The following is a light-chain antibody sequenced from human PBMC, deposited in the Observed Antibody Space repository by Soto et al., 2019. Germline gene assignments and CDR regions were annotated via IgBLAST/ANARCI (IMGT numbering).Light chain of an antibody. CDR3: QQYGSSGT. CDR1: QNIRSS. J-gene: IGKJ1*01. CDR2: GAS. V-gene: IGKV3-15*01. Sequence: EVVMTQSPASLSASPGESGTLSFRASQNIRSSLAWYQQKPGQAPRLLIYGASTRATGIPARFSGSGFETEFTLTISSLQSEDFAVYYCQQYGSSGTFGQGTKVDI.